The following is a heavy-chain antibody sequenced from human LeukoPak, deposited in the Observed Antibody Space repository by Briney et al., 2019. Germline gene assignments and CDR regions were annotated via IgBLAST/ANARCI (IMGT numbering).Heavy chain of an antibody. CDR2: IYSGGST. J-gene: IGHJ4*02. D-gene: IGHD1-20*01. V-gene: IGHV3-66*01. Sequence: PGGSLRLSCAASGFTVSSNYMSWVRQAPGKGLEWVSVIYSGGSTYYADSVKGRFTISRDNSKNTLYLQMNSLRAEDTAVYYCARTPYNWNDAPYYFDYWGQGTLVTVSS. CDR1: GFTVSSNY. CDR3: ARTPYNWNDAPYYFDY.